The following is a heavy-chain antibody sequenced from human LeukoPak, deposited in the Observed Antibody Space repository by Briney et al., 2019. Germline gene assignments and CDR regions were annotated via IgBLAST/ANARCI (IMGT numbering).Heavy chain of an antibody. CDR2: MKGGSET. CDR3: ARASWISTAHAVC. J-gene: IGHJ4*02. V-gene: IGHV3-23*01. Sequence: PGGSLRLSCPTPAFSFTNYAMTCVRQAPARWPEWLSSMKGGSETFYADAVKGPFTLSRDDSTNTVYIQLNNLRVEDTAIYYCARASWISTAHAVCWGQGTQVTVSS. CDR1: AFSFTNYA. D-gene: IGHD2-2*03.